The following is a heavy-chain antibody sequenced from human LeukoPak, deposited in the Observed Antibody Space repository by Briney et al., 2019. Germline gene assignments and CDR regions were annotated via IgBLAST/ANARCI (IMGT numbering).Heavy chain of an antibody. CDR2: IYYSGST. D-gene: IGHD6-13*01. CDR3: ARSHEYSSSWYVMN. J-gene: IGHJ4*02. CDR1: GGSISSYY. V-gene: IGHV4-59*08. Sequence: SETLSLTCTVSGGSISSYYWSWIRQPPGKGPEWIGYIYYSGSTNYNPSLKSRVTISVDTSKNQFSLKLSSVTAADTAVYYCARSHEYSSSWYVMNWGQGTLVTVSS.